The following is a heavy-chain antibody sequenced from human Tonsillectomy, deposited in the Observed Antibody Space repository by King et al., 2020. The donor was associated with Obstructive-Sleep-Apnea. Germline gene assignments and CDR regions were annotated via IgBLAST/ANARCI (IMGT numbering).Heavy chain of an antibody. Sequence: QLQESGPGLVKPSQTLSLTCTVSGGSISSAGYFWSWIRQHPGKGLEWIGYVYHSGSTYYSPSLKSRLTISVDTSKNQFSLKLSSVTAADTAMYYCARGVASSDYPHDAFDIWGQGTRVTVSS. CDR2: VYHSGST. CDR1: GGSISSAGYF. J-gene: IGHJ3*02. D-gene: IGHD3-22*01. V-gene: IGHV4-31*03. CDR3: ARGVASSDYPHDAFDI.